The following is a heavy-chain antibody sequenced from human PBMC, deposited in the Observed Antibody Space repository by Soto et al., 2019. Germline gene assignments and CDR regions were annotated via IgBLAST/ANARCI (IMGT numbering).Heavy chain of an antibody. CDR3: ARGDKGAFDL. Sequence: EVQLVESEGGLVQPGGSLRLSCAASGFTFSYYWMHWVRQAPGQGLVWVSRVHSDGSSTTYADSVKGRFTISRDNAKNTVYLQMNCLRAEDTAVYYCARGDKGAFDLWGQGTMVTVSS. CDR1: GFTFSYYW. CDR2: VHSDGSST. V-gene: IGHV3-74*01. J-gene: IGHJ3*01. D-gene: IGHD2-21*02.